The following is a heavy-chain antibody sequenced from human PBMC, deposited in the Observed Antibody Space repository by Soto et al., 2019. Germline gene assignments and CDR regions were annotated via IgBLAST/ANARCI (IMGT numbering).Heavy chain of an antibody. Sequence: QVQLVQSGAEVKKPGASVKVSCQASGYTFTSYGISWVRQAPGQGLEWMGWISAYNGNTKYAQNLQGRVTMTTDTSTRTAYMELRSLRSDDTAVYYCASDAAIGMNDYWGQGTLVTVSS. CDR2: ISAYNGNT. D-gene: IGHD1-20*01. V-gene: IGHV1-18*01. CDR3: ASDAAIGMNDY. CDR1: GYTFTSYG. J-gene: IGHJ4*02.